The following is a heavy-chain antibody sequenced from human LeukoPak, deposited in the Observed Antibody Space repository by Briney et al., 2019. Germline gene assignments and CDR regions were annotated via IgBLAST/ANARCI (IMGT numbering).Heavy chain of an antibody. CDR3: ARGGWFGETNYAFDI. J-gene: IGHJ3*02. V-gene: IGHV1-18*01. Sequence: ASVKVSCKASGYTFTSYGISWVRQAPGQGLEWMGWISAYNGSTNYAQKLQGRVTMTTDTSTSTAYMELRSLRSDDTAVYYCARGGWFGETNYAFDIWGQGTMVTVSS. CDR2: ISAYNGST. D-gene: IGHD3-10*01. CDR1: GYTFTSYG.